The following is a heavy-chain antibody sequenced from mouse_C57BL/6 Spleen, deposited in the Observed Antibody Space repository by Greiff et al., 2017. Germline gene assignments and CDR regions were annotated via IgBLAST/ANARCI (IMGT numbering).Heavy chain of an antibody. CDR2: IDPSDSYT. CDR1: GYTFTSYW. Sequence: QVQLQQPGAELVMPGASVKLSCKASGYTFTSYWMHWVKQRPGQGLEWIGEIDPSDSYTNYNQKFKGKSTLTVDKSSSTAYMQLSSLTSEDSAVYYCARKSRSSYYVDNWGQGTTLTVSS. J-gene: IGHJ2*01. V-gene: IGHV1-69*01. D-gene: IGHD1-1*01. CDR3: ARKSRSSYYVDN.